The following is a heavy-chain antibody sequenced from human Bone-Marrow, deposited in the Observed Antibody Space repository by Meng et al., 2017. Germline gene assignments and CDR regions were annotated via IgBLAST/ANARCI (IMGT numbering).Heavy chain of an antibody. V-gene: IGHV7-4-1*02. CDR2: IDPNTGNP. CDR3: ARDSPLDGYSLLDY. J-gene: IGHJ4*02. Sequence: QVQLVQSGAEVKKPGASVKVPCKASGYTFTNYARHWVRQAPGQGPDWMGWIDPNTGNPTYDQGFTGRFVFSLDTSVSTAYLQINSLRADDTAVHYCARDSPLDGYSLLDYRGQGTLVTVSS. CDR1: GYTFTNYA. D-gene: IGHD5-24*01.